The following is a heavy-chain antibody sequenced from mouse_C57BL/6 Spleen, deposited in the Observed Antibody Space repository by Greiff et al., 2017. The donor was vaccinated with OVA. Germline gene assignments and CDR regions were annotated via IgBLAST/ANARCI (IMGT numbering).Heavy chain of an antibody. CDR3: ARDPYYYGSSHYFDY. V-gene: IGHV3-6*01. J-gene: IGHJ2*01. CDR1: GYSITSGYY. CDR2: ISYDGSN. D-gene: IGHD1-1*01. Sequence: EVQLQESGPGLVKPSQSLSLTCSVTGYSITSGYYWNWIRQFPGNKLEWMGYISYDGSNNYNPSLKNRISITRDTSKNQFFLKLNSVTTEDTATYYCARDPYYYGSSHYFDYWGQGTTLTVSS.